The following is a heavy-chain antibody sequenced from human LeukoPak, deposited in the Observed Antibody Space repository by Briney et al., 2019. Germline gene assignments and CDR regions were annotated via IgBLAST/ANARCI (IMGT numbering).Heavy chain of an antibody. J-gene: IGHJ4*02. V-gene: IGHV3-73*01. D-gene: IGHD6-19*01. CDR2: IRSKANSYAT. Sequence: GGSLRLSCAASGFTFGGSAMHWVRQASGKGLEWVGRIRSKANSYATAYAASVKGRFTISRDDSKNTAYLQMNSLKTEDTAVYYCTGQYSSGWYYFDYWGQGTLVTVSS. CDR3: TGQYSSGWYYFDY. CDR1: GFTFGGSA.